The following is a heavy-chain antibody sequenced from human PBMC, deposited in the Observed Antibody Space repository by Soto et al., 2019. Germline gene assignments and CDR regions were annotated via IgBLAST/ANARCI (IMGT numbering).Heavy chain of an antibody. Sequence: PGGSLRLSCAASGFTFSDYYMSWIRQAPGKGLEWVSYISSSGSTIYYADSVKGRFTISRDNAKNSLYLQMNSLRAEDTAVYYCARDQVSSSDYYYGMDVWGQGTTVTVSS. CDR1: GFTFSDYY. V-gene: IGHV3-11*01. D-gene: IGHD6-6*01. J-gene: IGHJ6*02. CDR3: ARDQVSSSDYYYGMDV. CDR2: ISSSGSTI.